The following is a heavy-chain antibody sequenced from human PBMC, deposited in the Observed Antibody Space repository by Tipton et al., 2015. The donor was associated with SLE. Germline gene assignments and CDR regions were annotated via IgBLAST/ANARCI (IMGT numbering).Heavy chain of an antibody. CDR1: GGSISSYY. D-gene: IGHD3-10*01. CDR2: IYYSGST. J-gene: IGHJ1*01. CDR3: ARVRGRGYFQH. Sequence: LRLSCTVSGGSISSYYWSWIRQPPGKGLEWIGYIYYSGSTNYNPSLKSRVTVSVDTSKNQFSLKLSSVTAADTAVYYCARVRGRGYFQHWGQGTLVTVSS. V-gene: IGHV4-59*01.